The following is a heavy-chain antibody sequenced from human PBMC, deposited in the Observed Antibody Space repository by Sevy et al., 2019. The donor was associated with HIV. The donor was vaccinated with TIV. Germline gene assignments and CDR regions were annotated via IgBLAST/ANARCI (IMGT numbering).Heavy chain of an antibody. Sequence: GGSLRLSCTTSGFSFGDYAMNWVRQAPGKGLEWVAFLKSKADGGTVDHAASVKGRFTISRDDSKSIAYLQMNDLTTEDTGVYYCTRWKGLQSIFDYWGQGSLVTVSS. CDR1: GFSFGDYA. CDR2: LKSKADGGTV. J-gene: IGHJ4*02. D-gene: IGHD1-1*01. CDR3: TRWKGLQSIFDY. V-gene: IGHV3-49*04.